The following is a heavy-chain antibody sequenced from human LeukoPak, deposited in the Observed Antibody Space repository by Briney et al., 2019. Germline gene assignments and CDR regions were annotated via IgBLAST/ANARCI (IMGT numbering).Heavy chain of an antibody. J-gene: IGHJ6*02. Sequence: PGGSLRLSCAPSGFTLSSYEMNWVRQAPGKGLEGVSYISSSGSTIYYADSVKGRFTLSRDNAKNSLYLQMNRLRAEGTAVYYCARETYRGNLYYYYYGMDVWGQGTTVTVSS. V-gene: IGHV3-48*03. CDR1: GFTLSSYE. CDR3: ARETYRGNLYYYYYGMDV. D-gene: IGHD4-23*01. CDR2: ISSSGSTI.